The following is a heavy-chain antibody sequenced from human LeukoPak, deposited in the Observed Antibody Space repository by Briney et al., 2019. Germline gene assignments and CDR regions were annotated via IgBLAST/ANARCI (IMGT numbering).Heavy chain of an antibody. J-gene: IGHJ4*02. CDR1: GFTVSNNY. CDR2: IYSGGST. V-gene: IGHV3-66*01. Sequence: GGSLRLSCAASGFTVSNNYMRGVRQAPGKGLEWVSLIYSGGSTYYADSVKGRFIISRDNSKNTLYLQMNSLRAEDTAVYYCSRDFGYDILTGYLYYFDYWGQGTLVTVSS. D-gene: IGHD3-9*01. CDR3: SRDFGYDILTGYLYYFDY.